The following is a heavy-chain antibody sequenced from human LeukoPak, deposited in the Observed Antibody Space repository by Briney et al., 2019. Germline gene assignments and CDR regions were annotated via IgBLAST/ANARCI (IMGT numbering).Heavy chain of an antibody. V-gene: IGHV3-7*04. CDR1: GFTFSSDW. D-gene: IGHD3-16*01. Sequence: SGGSLRLSCAASGFTFSSDWMGWVRQTPGKGLEWVANIKDDGNEKYYMDSVRGRFTISRDNAKNLLYLEMNTLRVEDTAVYYCARSPVGRGPMIDHYWGQGTLVTVSS. CDR3: ARSPVGRGPMIDHY. CDR2: IKDDGNEK. J-gene: IGHJ4*02.